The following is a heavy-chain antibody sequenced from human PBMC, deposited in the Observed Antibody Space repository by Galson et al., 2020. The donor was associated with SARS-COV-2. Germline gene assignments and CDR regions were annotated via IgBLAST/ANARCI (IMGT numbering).Heavy chain of an antibody. CDR1: GLTFNMFP. V-gene: IGHV3-48*04. CDR2: IDGASSVI. Sequence: GGSLRLSCAASGLTFNMFPMNWLRQAPGKGLEWVAYIDGASSVIYYADSVKGRFTISRDNAQNSLYLQMNSLRAEDTAVYYCARDTWKTGRSTGYYIDYWGQGTLVTVSS. CDR3: ARDTWKTGRSTGYYIDY. J-gene: IGHJ4*02. D-gene: IGHD1-1*01.